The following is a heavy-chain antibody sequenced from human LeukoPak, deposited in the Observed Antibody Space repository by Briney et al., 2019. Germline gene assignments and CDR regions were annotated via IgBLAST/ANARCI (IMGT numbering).Heavy chain of an antibody. J-gene: IGHJ6*04. CDR3: AKVGYSSPEDV. CDR2: ISGSGGSGGST. CDR1: GFTFSSYA. Sequence: GGSLRLSCAASGFTFSSYAMNWVRQAPGKGLEWVSGISGSGGSGGSTYYADSVQGRFTISRDSSKNTLYLQMNSLRAEDTAVYYCAKVGYSSPEDVWGKGTTVTVSS. V-gene: IGHV3-23*01. D-gene: IGHD6-19*01.